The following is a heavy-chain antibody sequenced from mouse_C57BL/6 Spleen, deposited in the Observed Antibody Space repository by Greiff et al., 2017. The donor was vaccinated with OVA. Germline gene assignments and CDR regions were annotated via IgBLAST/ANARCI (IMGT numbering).Heavy chain of an antibody. CDR1: GFTFSSYA. CDR2: ISDGGSYT. D-gene: IGHD2-5*01. CDR3: ARDYSKDY. J-gene: IGHJ2*01. V-gene: IGHV5-4*01. Sequence: EVHLVESGGGLVKPGGSLKLSCAASGFTFSSYAMSWVRQTPEKRLEWVATISDGGSYTYYPDNVKGRFTISRDNAKNNLYLQMSHLKAEDTAMYYCARDYSKDYWGQGTTLTVSS.